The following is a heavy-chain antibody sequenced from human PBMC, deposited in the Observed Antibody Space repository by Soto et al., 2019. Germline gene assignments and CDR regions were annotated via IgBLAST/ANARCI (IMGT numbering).Heavy chain of an antibody. CDR1: GYTFTSYG. CDR3: ARVSEFSLVAENWFDP. V-gene: IGHV1-18*01. J-gene: IGHJ5*02. CDR2: ISAYNGNT. Sequence: ASVKVSCKASGYTFTSYGISWVRQAPGQGLEWMGWISAYNGNTNYAQKLQGRVTMTTDTSTSTAYMELRSLRSDDTAVYYCARVSEFSLVAENWFDPWGQGTLVTVSS. D-gene: IGHD2-15*01.